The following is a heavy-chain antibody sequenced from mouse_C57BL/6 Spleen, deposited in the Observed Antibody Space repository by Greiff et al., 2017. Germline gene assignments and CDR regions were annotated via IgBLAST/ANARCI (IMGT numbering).Heavy chain of an antibody. CDR3: ARDPDYGSSYDY. J-gene: IGHJ2*01. V-gene: IGHV5-4*01. Sequence: EVQGVESGGGLVKPGGSLKLSCAASGFTFSSYAMSWVRQTPEKRLEWVATISDGGSYTYYPDNVKGRFTISRDNAKNNLYLQMSHLKSEDTAMYYCARDPDYGSSYDYWGQGTTLTVSS. CDR2: ISDGGSYT. CDR1: GFTFSSYA. D-gene: IGHD1-1*01.